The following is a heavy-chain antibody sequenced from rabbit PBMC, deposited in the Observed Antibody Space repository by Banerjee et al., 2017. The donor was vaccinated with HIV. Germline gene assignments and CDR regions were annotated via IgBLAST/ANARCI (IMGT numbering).Heavy chain of an antibody. Sequence: QSLEESGGDLVKPGGTLTLTCTASGFSFSSSYWICWVRQAPGKGLELIACTYIGTAGSNYASWVNGRFTISKTSSTTVTLQMTSLTAADTATYFCARDYAGSDSWTPHYFGLWGPGTLVTVS. D-gene: IGHD4-2*01. CDR2: TYIGTAGS. J-gene: IGHJ4*01. V-gene: IGHV1S40*01. CDR3: ARDYAGSDSWTPHYFGL. CDR1: GFSFSSSYW.